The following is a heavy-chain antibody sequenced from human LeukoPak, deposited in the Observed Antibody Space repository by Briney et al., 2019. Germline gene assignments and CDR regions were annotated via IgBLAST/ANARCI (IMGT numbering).Heavy chain of an antibody. D-gene: IGHD6-13*01. V-gene: IGHV3-66*01. CDR2: IYSGGST. J-gene: IGHJ4*02. Sequence: GGSLRLSCAASGFTVSSNYMSWVRQAPGKGLEWVSVIYSGGSTYYADSVKGRFTISRDNSKNTLYLQMNSLRAEDTAVYYCARVVLTAAADYFDYWGQGTLVTVSS. CDR1: GFTVSSNY. CDR3: ARVVLTAAADYFDY.